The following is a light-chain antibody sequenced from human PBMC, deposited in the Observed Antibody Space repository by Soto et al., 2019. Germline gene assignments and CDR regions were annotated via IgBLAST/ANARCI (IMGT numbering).Light chain of an antibody. V-gene: IGKV3-11*01. J-gene: IGKJ1*01. CDR3: QQHSNWLWT. CDR1: QSVSSS. CDR2: DAS. Sequence: EIVLTQSPATLSLSPGERATLSCRASQSVSSSLAWYQQKPGQAPRLLIYDASNRATGIPARFSGSGSGTDFTLTISSLEPEDFAVYNCQQHSNWLWTFGQGTKVEIK.